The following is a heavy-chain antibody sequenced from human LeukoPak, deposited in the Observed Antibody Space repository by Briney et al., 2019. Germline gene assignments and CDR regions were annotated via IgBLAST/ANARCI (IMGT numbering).Heavy chain of an antibody. CDR1: GVSICSSYYY. J-gene: IGHJ5*02. Sequence: PSENLSFNCTGSGVSICSSYYYRGWLRQPLGKGLEWIATMYNSGSTDYNPSLESRVTISVDTSKNQFSLKLSSVTAADTAVYYCAREADRWFDPWGQGTLVTVSS. V-gene: IGHV4-39*07. CDR3: AREADRWFDP. CDR2: MYNSGST.